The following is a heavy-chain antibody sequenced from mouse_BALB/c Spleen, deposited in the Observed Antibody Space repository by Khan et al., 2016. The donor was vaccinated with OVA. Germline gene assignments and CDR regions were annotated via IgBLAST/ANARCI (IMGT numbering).Heavy chain of an antibody. CDR3: ARISSDGYFDV. V-gene: IGHV9-1*02. Sequence: QIQLVQSGPELKKPGETVKISCKASGYTFTNYGMNWVKQAPGKGLKWMGWINTYTGEPTYADDFKGRFVFSLETSASTAYLQISNLKNEDMTTYFCARISSDGYFDVWGAGTTVTVSS. D-gene: IGHD6-2*01. J-gene: IGHJ1*01. CDR1: GYTFTNYG. CDR2: INTYTGEP.